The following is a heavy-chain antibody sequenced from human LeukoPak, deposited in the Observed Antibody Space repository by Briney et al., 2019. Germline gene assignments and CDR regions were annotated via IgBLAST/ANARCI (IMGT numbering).Heavy chain of an antibody. CDR3: ARVGGYTYGYEFDY. Sequence: LETLSLTCSVSGGSISNYYWSWIRQPPGKGLEWIGYIFYTGSTKYNPSLKSRVTISVDTAKNRFSLKLSSVTAADTAVYYCARVGGYTYGYEFDYWGQGTLVTVSS. V-gene: IGHV4-59*01. J-gene: IGHJ4*02. CDR2: IFYTGST. CDR1: GGSISNYY. D-gene: IGHD5-18*01.